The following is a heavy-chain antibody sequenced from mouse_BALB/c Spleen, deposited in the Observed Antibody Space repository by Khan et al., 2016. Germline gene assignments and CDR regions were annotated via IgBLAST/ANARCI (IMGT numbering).Heavy chain of an antibody. Sequence: EVKLLESGPGLVKPSQSLSLTCTVTGYSITSDYAWNWIRQFPGNKLVWLGYISYSGDTHYNPSLTSRISITRDTSKNQFVLQLNSVTAEDTATYYCAREDYSWCAYWGQGTLVTVSA. CDR2: ISYSGDT. J-gene: IGHJ3*01. CDR3: AREDYSWCAY. CDR1: GYSITSDYA. D-gene: IGHD1-1*02. V-gene: IGHV3-2*02.